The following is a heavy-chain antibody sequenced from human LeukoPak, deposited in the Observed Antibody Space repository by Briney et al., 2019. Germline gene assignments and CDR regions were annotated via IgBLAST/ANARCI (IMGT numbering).Heavy chain of an antibody. CDR1: EFSVGSNY. J-gene: IGHJ4*02. CDR2: IYSGGCT. CDR3: ARGHWFAHLDY. D-gene: IGHD3-9*01. V-gene: IGHV3-66*01. Sequence: GRSLRLSCAASEFSVGSNYMTWVRQAPGKGLEWVSLIYSGGCTYYADSVKGRFTISRDNSKNTLFLQMNSLRAEDTAVYYCARGHWFAHLDYWGQGTLVTVSS.